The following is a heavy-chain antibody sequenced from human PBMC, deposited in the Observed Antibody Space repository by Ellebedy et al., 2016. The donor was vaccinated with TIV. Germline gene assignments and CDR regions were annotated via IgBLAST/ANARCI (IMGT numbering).Heavy chain of an antibody. CDR2: ITHDGSKK. CDR3: ARDGAAAGTDWYFDL. Sequence: GESLKISCAASGFTFSSYTMHWVRQAPGKGLEWVAVITHDGSKKYYADSVKGRFTFSRDNSKNTLNLQMNSLGSDDTAVYYCARDGAAAGTDWYFDLWGRGTLVTVSS. D-gene: IGHD6-13*01. J-gene: IGHJ2*01. V-gene: IGHV3-30*04. CDR1: GFTFSSYT.